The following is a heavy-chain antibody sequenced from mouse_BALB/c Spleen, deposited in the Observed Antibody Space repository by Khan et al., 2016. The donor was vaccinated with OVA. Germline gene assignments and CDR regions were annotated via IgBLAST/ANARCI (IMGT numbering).Heavy chain of an antibody. J-gene: IGHJ2*01. CDR2: IWAGGST. CDR3: ARREDI. CDR1: GFSLTSYG. Sequence: QVQLQQSGPGLVAPSQSLSITCTVSGFSLTSYGVHWVSQPPGKGLEWLGVIWAGGSTNYNSDLMSRLSISKDNYKSQDFLKRNSLQTDDTARDYGARREDIGGQGTTLTVSS. V-gene: IGHV2-9*02. D-gene: IGHD1-3*01.